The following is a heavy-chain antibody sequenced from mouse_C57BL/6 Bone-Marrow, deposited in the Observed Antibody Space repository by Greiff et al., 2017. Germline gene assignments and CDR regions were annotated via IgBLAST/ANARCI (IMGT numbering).Heavy chain of an antibody. CDR2: IYPGGGYT. Sequence: QVQLQQSGAELVRPGTSVKMSCKASGYTFTNYWIGWAKQRPGHGLEWIGDIYPGGGYTNYNEKFKGKATLTADKSSHTSYMQFSSLTSEDSAISYCARSYYFGWGFAYWGQGTLVTVSA. CDR1: GYTFTNYW. D-gene: IGHD1-2*01. CDR3: ARSYYFGWGFAY. V-gene: IGHV1-63*01. J-gene: IGHJ3*01.